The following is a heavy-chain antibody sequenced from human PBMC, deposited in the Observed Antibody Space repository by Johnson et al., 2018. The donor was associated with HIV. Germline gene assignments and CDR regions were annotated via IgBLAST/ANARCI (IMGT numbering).Heavy chain of an antibody. CDR1: GLTVSSSY. V-gene: IGHV3-9*01. CDR2: IRWNSETT. J-gene: IGHJ3*02. Sequence: EVQLVESGGGLIQPGGSLRLSCAASGLTVSSSYMSWVRQAPGKGLEWVSGIRWNSETTVYAASVKGRFTISRDNAKNSLYLQMNSLRPEDTAFYYCVKGSNFGGTPDAFSMWGQGTMVTVSS. CDR3: VKGSNFGGTPDAFSM. D-gene: IGHD3-3*01.